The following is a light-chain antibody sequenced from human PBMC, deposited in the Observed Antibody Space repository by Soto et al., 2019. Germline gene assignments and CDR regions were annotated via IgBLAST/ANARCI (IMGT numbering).Light chain of an antibody. J-gene: IGKJ2*01. Sequence: EIVLTQSPGTLSLSPEERVTLSCRASQSVSRNYLAWYQQKPGQAPRLLIYGASSRAIGIPDRYSGSVSGTDFTLTLSRLEPEDFAVYYCQQYGSFPYTFGQGTKLEIK. CDR1: QSVSRNY. V-gene: IGKV3-20*01. CDR3: QQYGSFPYT. CDR2: GAS.